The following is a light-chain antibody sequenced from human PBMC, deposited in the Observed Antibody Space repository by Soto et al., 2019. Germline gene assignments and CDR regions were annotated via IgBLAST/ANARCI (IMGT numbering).Light chain of an antibody. Sequence: TGSSSNTGAGYDVHWYQQLPGTASKLLIAGNSNRPAWVTDRFSGSKSGTSASLATTGRQAGDEADYYCQSYDTSLSSYAVGTGTKVTVL. CDR2: GNS. J-gene: IGLJ1*01. V-gene: IGLV1-40*01. CDR3: QSYDTSLSSYA. CDR1: SSNTGAGYD.